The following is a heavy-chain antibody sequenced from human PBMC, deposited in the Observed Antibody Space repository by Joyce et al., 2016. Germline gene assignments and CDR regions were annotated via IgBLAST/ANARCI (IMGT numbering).Heavy chain of an antibody. CDR2: IYSGSPT. CDR3: TTHYGGYDWDL. D-gene: IGHD4-23*01. CDR1: GFNVSSKY. Sequence: QLVESGGGLVQPGGSLRLSCAASGFNVSSKYMTWVRQAPGKGREWVSVIYSGSPTYYADSVKGRFTISRHNSKNTLDLQMNSLRCDDTAVYYCTTHYGGYDWDLWGQGTLVTVSS. J-gene: IGHJ5*02. V-gene: IGHV3-53*04.